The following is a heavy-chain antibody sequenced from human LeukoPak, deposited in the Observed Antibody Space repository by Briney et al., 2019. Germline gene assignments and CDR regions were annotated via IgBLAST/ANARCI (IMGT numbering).Heavy chain of an antibody. J-gene: IGHJ4*02. CDR1: GYTFTGYY. CDR2: INPNSGGT. D-gene: IGHD3-22*01. V-gene: IGHV1-2*06. CDR3: ARAEYYYDSSGYYSQGFDY. Sequence: ASVKVSCKASGYTFTGYYMHWVRRAPGQGLEWMGRINPNSGGTNYAQKFQGRVTMTRDTSISTAYMELSRLRSDDTAVYYCARAEYYYDSSGYYSQGFDYWGQGTLVTVSS.